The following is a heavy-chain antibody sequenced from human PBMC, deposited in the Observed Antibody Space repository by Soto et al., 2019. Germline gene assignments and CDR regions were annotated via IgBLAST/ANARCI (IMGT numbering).Heavy chain of an antibody. V-gene: IGHV3-53*01. J-gene: IGHJ6*02. CDR2: IYRGGTI. CDR3: ARGYCGGTSCLEFPQPNGMDV. D-gene: IGHD2-21*01. Sequence: EAQMEESGGGLIQPGGPWRLPGAPPGSSVSANYIPGFGRPQGKARGGPSNIYRGGTIYYSDSVKGRFTISRDDSRNTLYLHMTNLRAEDTAVYHCARGYCGGTSCLEFPQPNGMDVWGPGTTVTVSS. CDR1: GSSVSANY.